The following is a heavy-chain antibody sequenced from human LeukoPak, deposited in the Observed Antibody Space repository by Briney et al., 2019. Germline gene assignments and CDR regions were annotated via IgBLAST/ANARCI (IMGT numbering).Heavy chain of an antibody. Sequence: PGGSLRLSCAASGFIFSNYAMSWVRQAPGKGLEWVSAISGSDDNTYYADSVRGRFTISRDNSKNTLYLQMNSLRAKDTAIYFCAKSRSGVSSCYNYWGQGTLVTVSS. V-gene: IGHV3-23*01. CDR3: AKSRSGVSSCYNY. CDR1: GFIFSNYA. D-gene: IGHD2-15*01. CDR2: ISGSDDNT. J-gene: IGHJ4*02.